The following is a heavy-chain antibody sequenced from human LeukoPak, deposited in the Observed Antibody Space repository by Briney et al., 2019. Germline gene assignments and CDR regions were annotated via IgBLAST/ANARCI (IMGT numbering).Heavy chain of an antibody. Sequence: GGSLRLSCAASGNYWMHWVRQAPGKGLVWVSHINSDGSWTSYADSVKGRFTISKDNAKNTVYLQMNNLRAEDTAVYYCVSFYEAYRGRGTLVTVSS. J-gene: IGHJ4*02. CDR1: GNYW. CDR2: INSDGSWT. D-gene: IGHD2/OR15-2a*01. V-gene: IGHV3-74*01. CDR3: VSFYEAY.